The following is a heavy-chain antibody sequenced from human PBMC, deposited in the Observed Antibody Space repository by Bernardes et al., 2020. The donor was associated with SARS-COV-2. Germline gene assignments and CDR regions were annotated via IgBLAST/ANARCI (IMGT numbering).Heavy chain of an antibody. CDR2: ISYSGSNT. V-gene: IGHV3-23*01. Sequence: GGSLRLSCATSGFTFSSHAMSWVRQAQGKGLQWVSVISYSGSNTYYADSVKGRFTISRDNVKNTLYLQMNSLRAEDTAVYYCARAQHYDLSQGAKASDYWGQGTLVTVSS. CDR1: GFTFSSHA. D-gene: IGHD3-22*01. J-gene: IGHJ4*02. CDR3: ARAQHYDLSQGAKASDY.